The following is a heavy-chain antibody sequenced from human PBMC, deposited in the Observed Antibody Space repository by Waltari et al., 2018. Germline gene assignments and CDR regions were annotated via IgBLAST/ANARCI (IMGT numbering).Heavy chain of an antibody. CDR3: ARLVGATGRGY. CDR2: IYHSGST. D-gene: IGHD1-26*01. Sequence: QVQLQESGPGLVKPSETLSLTCAVSGYSISSGYYWGWIRQPPGKGLEWIGSIYHSGSTYYNPSLKSRVTISVDTSKNQFSLKLSSVTAADTAVYYCARLVGATGRGYWGQGTLVTVSS. V-gene: IGHV4-38-2*01. CDR1: GYSISSGYY. J-gene: IGHJ4*02.